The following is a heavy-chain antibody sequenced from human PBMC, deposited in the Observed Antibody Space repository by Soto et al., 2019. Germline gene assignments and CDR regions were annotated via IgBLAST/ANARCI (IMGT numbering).Heavy chain of an antibody. J-gene: IGHJ5*02. CDR3: ARVFAHGGSSGSGYGSWVDP. Sequence: GEPLEHLYTVPELNSIYHLISWVSQADRKGLEWVANIKQDGSEKYYVDSVKGRFTISRDNAKNSLYLQMNSLRAEDTAVYYCARVFAHGGSSGSGYGSWVDPWVQVTLVTFSS. CDR1: ELNSIYHL. V-gene: IGHV3-7*04. CDR2: IKQDGSEK. D-gene: IGHD6-13*01.